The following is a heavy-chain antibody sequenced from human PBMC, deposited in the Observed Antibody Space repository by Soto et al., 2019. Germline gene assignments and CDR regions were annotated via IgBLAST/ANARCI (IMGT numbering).Heavy chain of an antibody. CDR2: ISAYNGNT. CDR3: ARGRYGSGSYYKGFDY. CDR1: GYTFTGYG. Sequence: ASVKVSCKASGYTFTGYGISWVRQAPGQGLEWMGWISAYNGNTNYAQKLQGRVTMTTDTSTCTAYMELRSLRSDDTAFYYCARGRYGSGSYYKGFDYWGQGTLVTVSS. J-gene: IGHJ4*02. V-gene: IGHV1-18*01. D-gene: IGHD3-10*01.